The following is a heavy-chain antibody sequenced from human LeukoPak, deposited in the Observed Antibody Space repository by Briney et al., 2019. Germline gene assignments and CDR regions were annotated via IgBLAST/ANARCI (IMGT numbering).Heavy chain of an antibody. CDR3: ARDGSGYDDAFDI. J-gene: IGHJ3*02. V-gene: IGHV3-21*01. CDR2: ISSSSSYI. D-gene: IGHD3-10*01. CDR1: GFTLSSYP. Sequence: GGSLRLSCELSGFTLSSYPMNWVRQAPGKGLEWVLSISSSSSYIYYADSVKGRFTISRDNARNSLYLQMNSLRAEDTAVYYCARDGSGYDDAFDIWGQGTMVTVSS.